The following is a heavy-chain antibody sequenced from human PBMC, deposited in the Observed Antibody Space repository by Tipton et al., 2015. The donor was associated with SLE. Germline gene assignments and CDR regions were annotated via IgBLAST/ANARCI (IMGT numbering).Heavy chain of an antibody. CDR1: GGSISSGSYY. CDR3: ARETKGLQRGFDL. J-gene: IGHJ5*02. V-gene: IGHV4-61*02. CDR2: IYTSRST. Sequence: TLSLTCTVSGGSISSGSYYWSWIRQPAGKGLEWIGRIYTSRSTNYNPSHKSRITISVDTSKNQFSLKLSSVTAADTAVYYCARETKGLQRGFDLWGQGTLVTVSS.